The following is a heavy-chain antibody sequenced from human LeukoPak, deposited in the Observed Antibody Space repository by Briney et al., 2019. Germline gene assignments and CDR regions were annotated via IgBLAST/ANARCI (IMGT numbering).Heavy chain of an antibody. CDR1: EFTFSSYW. D-gene: IGHD2-15*01. CDR2: INSDGSST. J-gene: IGHJ5*02. V-gene: IGHV3-74*01. Sequence: GGSLRLSCAASEFTFSSYWMHWVRQAPGKGLVWVSRINSDGSSTSYADSVKGRFTISRDNAKNTLYLQMNSLRAEDTAVYSCARGADGVSSNSRGWFDPWGQGTLVTVSS. CDR3: ARGADGVSSNSRGWFDP.